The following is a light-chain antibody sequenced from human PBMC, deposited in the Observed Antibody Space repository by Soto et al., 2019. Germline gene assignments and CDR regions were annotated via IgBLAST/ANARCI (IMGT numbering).Light chain of an antibody. Sequence: EIVLSRSPASPSPFHHERVTFSCRASQGVNTRLAWYQHRPGQAPRLLIYLTANRAAGIPARFSGSGSGADFTLTIIDVQPEDVISYYCPHRASWLRTFGQGTKVDI. J-gene: IGKJ1*01. CDR2: LTA. CDR1: QGVNTR. V-gene: IGKV3D-11*01. CDR3: PHRASWLRT.